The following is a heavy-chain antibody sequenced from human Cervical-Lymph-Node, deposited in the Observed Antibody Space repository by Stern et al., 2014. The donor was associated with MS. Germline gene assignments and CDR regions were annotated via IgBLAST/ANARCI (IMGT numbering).Heavy chain of an antibody. CDR3: ARGGERYIYYYGMDV. V-gene: IGHV4-31*03. J-gene: IGHJ6*02. CDR1: GGSISSVGYY. CDR2: ISYSGST. D-gene: IGHD3-16*01. Sequence: QVQLQESGPGLVKPSQTLSLTCIVSGGSISSVGYYWSWIRQHPGKGLEWIGYISYSGSTYYTPSLESRLTISVDTSKNQFSLKLLSVTAADTAVYYCARGGERYIYYYGMDVWGQGTTVTVSS.